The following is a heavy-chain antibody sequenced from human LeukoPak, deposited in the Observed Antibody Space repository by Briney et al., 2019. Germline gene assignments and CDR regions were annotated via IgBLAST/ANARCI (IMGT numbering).Heavy chain of an antibody. V-gene: IGHV3-23*01. CDR1: GFTFSSYA. D-gene: IGHD2-15*01. CDR2: LSGSGGST. J-gene: IGHJ4*02. CDR3: AKGRTPDY. Sequence: GRSLRLSCAASGFTFSSYAMHWVRQAPGKGLEWVSALSGSGGSTFYADSVKGRLTISRDNSNNTLYLQMNSLRAEDTAVYYCAKGRTPDYWGQGTLVTVSS.